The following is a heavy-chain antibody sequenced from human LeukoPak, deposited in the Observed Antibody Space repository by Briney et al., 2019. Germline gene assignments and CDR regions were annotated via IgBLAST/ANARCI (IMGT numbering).Heavy chain of an antibody. V-gene: IGHV4-59*08. Sequence: SETLSLTCSVSGCAISTFYWPWLRQPPGKELEWIGYVYYSGSTNSNPSLNTRVTMTVDMYKNHFSLNLNSVTAADTAVYYCARAGGYNTNALDSWGQGTLVTVSS. J-gene: IGHJ4*02. CDR1: GCAISTFY. D-gene: IGHD2-8*01. CDR3: ARAGGYNTNALDS. CDR2: VYYSGST.